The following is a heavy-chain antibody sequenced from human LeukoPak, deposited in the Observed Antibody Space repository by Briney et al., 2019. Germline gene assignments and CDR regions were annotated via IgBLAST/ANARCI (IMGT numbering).Heavy chain of an antibody. CDR1: GFTFSSYG. CDR2: INHSGST. D-gene: IGHD5-12*01. V-gene: IGHV4-34*01. J-gene: IGHJ4*02. CDR3: ARLGSGGYGR. Sequence: GSLRLSCAASGFTFSSYGMHWVRQPPGKGLEWIGEINHSGSTNYNPSLKSRVTISVDTSKNQFSLKLSSVTAADTAVYYCARLGSGGYGRWGQGTLVTVSS.